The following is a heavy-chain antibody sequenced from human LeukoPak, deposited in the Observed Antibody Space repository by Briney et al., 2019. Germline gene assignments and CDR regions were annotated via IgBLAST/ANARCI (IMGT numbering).Heavy chain of an antibody. CDR1: GYTFTGYY. Sequence: ASVKVSCKASGYTFTGYYMHWVRQAPGQGLEWMGWINPNSGGTNYAQKFQGRVTMTRDTSISTAYMELSSLRSEDTAVYYCASAPGGYDHDAFDIWGQGTMVTVSS. J-gene: IGHJ3*02. D-gene: IGHD3-22*01. CDR3: ASAPGGYDHDAFDI. V-gene: IGHV1-2*02. CDR2: INPNSGGT.